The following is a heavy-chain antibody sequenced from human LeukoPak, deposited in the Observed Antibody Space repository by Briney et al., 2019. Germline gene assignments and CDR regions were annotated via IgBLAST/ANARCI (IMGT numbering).Heavy chain of an antibody. CDR1: GFTFSSYG. Sequence: GSLRLSCAASGFTFSSYGMHWVRQAPGKGLEWVAVIWYDGSNKYYADSVKGRFTISRDNSKNTPYLQMNSLRAEDTAVYYCARGLITFGGVIDNGMDVWGQGTTVTVSS. J-gene: IGHJ6*02. CDR2: IWYDGSNK. V-gene: IGHV3-33*01. CDR3: ARGLITFGGVIDNGMDV. D-gene: IGHD3-16*01.